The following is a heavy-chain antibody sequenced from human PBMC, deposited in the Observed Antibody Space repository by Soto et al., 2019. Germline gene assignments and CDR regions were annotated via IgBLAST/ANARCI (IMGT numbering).Heavy chain of an antibody. J-gene: IGHJ3*02. CDR3: ARGRRRITIFGVVIPPRGHDAFDI. CDR2: INHSGST. CDR1: GGSFSGYY. D-gene: IGHD3-3*01. V-gene: IGHV4-34*01. Sequence: QVQLQQWGAGLLKPSETLSLTCAVYGGSFSGYYWSWIRQPPGKGLEWIGEINHSGSTNYNPSLKRRVTISVDTSKNQFSLKLSSVTAADTAVYYCARGRRRITIFGVVIPPRGHDAFDIWGQGTMVTVSS.